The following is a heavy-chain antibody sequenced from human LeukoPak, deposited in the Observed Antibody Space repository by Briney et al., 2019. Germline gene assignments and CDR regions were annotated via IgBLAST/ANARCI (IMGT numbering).Heavy chain of an antibody. V-gene: IGHV1-18*01. CDR3: ARDLGPYTGSYYSYYHYMDV. CDR2: ISGYNGNT. CDR1: GGTFSSYA. J-gene: IGHJ6*03. D-gene: IGHD1-26*01. Sequence: ASAKVSCKASGGTFSSYAISWVRQAPGQGLEWLGWISGYNGNTKSAPKLQGRVTMTTDTSTDTAYLELGSLRVDDTAIYYCARDLGPYTGSYYSYYHYMDVWGEGTSVTVSS.